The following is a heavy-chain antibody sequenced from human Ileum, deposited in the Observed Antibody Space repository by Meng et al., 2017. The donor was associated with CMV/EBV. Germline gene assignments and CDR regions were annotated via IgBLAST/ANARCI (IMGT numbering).Heavy chain of an antibody. CDR1: GFAVSSHY. Sequence: GGSLRLSCAASGFAVSSHYMNWVRQAPEKGLEWISLIYSGDSTYYADSVKGRFTISRDNSKNTLYLQMSSLTAEDTAVYYCARGADSSGYYDAFDIWGQGTMVTVSS. CDR2: IYSGDST. V-gene: IGHV3-53*01. CDR3: ARGADSSGYYDAFDI. D-gene: IGHD3-22*01. J-gene: IGHJ3*02.